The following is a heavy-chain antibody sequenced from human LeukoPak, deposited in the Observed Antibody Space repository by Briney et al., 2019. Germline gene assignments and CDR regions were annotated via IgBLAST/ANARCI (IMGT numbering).Heavy chain of an antibody. CDR3: ARVGAVAGITDI. Sequence: GGSLRLSCAASGFSISSYWMHWVRQAPGKGLVWVSRVSRDESITSYADSVKGRFTISGDNAKNTLHLQMNSLRAEDTAVYYCARVGAVAGITDIWGQGTMVTVSP. CDR1: GFSISSYW. D-gene: IGHD6-19*01. J-gene: IGHJ3*02. V-gene: IGHV3-74*01. CDR2: VSRDESIT.